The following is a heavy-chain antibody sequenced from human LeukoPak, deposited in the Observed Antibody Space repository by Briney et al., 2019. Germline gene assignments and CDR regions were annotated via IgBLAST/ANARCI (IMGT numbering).Heavy chain of an antibody. D-gene: IGHD3-22*01. V-gene: IGHV3-49*04. CDR1: GFTFSDYA. Sequence: PGRSLRLSCTASGFTFSDYAMSWVCQAPGKGLEWIGFIRNKPNGETTEYAASVKGKFTISRDDSKSIAHLQMNSLKSEDTAVYYCTRFYSSGWASGAFDIWGQGTMVTVSS. J-gene: IGHJ3*02. CDR3: TRFYSSGWASGAFDI. CDR2: IRNKPNGETT.